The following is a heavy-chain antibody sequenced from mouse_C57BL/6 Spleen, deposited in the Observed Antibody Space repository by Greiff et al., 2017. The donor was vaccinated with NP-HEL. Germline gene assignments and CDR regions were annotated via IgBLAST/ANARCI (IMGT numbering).Heavy chain of an antibody. Sequence: VQLQESGAELVRPGASVTLSCKASGYTFTDYEMHWVKQTPVHGLEWIGAIDPETGGTAYNQKFKGKAILTADKSSSTAYMELRSLTSEDSAVYYCTRSWSGVLDYWGQGTTLTVSS. V-gene: IGHV1-15*01. CDR2: IDPETGGT. CDR3: TRSWSGVLDY. CDR1: GYTFTDYE. J-gene: IGHJ2*01. D-gene: IGHD3-1*01.